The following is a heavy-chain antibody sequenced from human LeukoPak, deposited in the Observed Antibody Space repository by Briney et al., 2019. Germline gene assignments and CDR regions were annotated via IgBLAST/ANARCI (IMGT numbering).Heavy chain of an antibody. Sequence: ASVKVSCKASGYTFTSDGISWVRQAPGQGLEWMGWISAYNGDTNYAQKLQGRVTMTTDTSTSTAYMELRSLSSDDTAVYYCAREAVLRSYFVSGVLYYFDYWGQGTLVTVSS. D-gene: IGHD1-26*01. CDR2: ISAYNGDT. V-gene: IGHV1-18*01. CDR1: GYTFTSDG. J-gene: IGHJ4*02. CDR3: AREAVLRSYFVSGVLYYFDY.